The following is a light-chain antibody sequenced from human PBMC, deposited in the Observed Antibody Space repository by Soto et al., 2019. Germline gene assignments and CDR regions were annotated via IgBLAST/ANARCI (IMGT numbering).Light chain of an antibody. Sequence: QSVLTQPPSASGTPGQTVTISCSGSYSNVGANPVSWYQQVPGRAPQLLIYSNNQRPAGVPGRFSGSRSDTSASLSISGLQSADEVDYYCASWGDTLNDYVFGTGTKVTVL. J-gene: IGLJ1*01. CDR1: YSNVGANP. V-gene: IGLV1-44*01. CDR3: ASWGDTLNDYV. CDR2: SNN.